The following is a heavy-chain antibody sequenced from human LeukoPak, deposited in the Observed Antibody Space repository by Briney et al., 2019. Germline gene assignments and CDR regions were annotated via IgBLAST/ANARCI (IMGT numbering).Heavy chain of an antibody. CDR1: GGSISSYY. CDR3: ARAHQLKYFDY. Sequence: SETLSLTCTVSGGSISSYYWSWIRQPPGKGLEWIGYIYYSGSTKYNPSLKSRVTISVDTSKNQFSLKLSSVTAADTAVYYCARAHQLKYFDYWGQGTLVTVSS. CDR2: IYYSGST. V-gene: IGHV4-59*01. J-gene: IGHJ4*02. D-gene: IGHD5-24*01.